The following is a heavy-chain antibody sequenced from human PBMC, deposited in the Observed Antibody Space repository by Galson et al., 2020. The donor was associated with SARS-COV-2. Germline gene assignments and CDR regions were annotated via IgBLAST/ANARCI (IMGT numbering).Heavy chain of an antibody. CDR2: INSDGNNT. Sequence: GESLKISCAASGFTFSNYWMHWVRQASGKGLVWVSRINSDGNNTNYADSVKGRFTISRDNAKNTLYLQMNSLRAEDTAVYYCTATRTYWGQGNLVTVSA. CDR3: TATRTY. D-gene: IGHD1-26*01. CDR1: GFTFSNYW. J-gene: IGHJ4*02. V-gene: IGHV3-74*01.